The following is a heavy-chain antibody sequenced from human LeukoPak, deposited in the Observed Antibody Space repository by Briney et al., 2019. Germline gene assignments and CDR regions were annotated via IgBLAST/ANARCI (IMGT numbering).Heavy chain of an antibody. CDR2: IYYGGST. J-gene: IGHJ2*01. CDR3: ATSRGWYFDR. CDR1: AASISSGGYY. V-gene: IGHV4-30-2*03. Sequence: PSQTLSLTCTVSAASISSGGYYWSWIRPPPGKGREWIGCIYYGGSTYNYPSLKSRVTISVDTSKNQFSLKLSSVTAADTAVYYCATSRGWYFDRWGRGTLVTVYS.